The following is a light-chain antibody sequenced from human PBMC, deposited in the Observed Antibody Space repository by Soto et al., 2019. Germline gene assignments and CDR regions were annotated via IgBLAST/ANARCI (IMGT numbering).Light chain of an antibody. CDR2: EVN. J-gene: IGLJ1*01. CDR3: CSFTSSNTHV. V-gene: IGLV2-11*01. CDR1: GNDVGAYNY. Sequence: QSALTQPRSVSGSPGQSVTISCTGTGNDVGAYNYVSWYQQHPGRPPKLILFEVNKRPSGVSGRFSGSRSGNTASLTISGLQAEDEADYYCCSFTSSNTHVFGTGTKVTVL.